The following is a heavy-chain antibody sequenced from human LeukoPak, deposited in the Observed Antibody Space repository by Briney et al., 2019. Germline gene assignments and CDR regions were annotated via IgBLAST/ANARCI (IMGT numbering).Heavy chain of an antibody. CDR3: AMSENYYDSSGYPD. V-gene: IGHV1-8*02. Sequence: GASVKVSCKASGYTFTGYFMQWVRQATGQGLEWMGWMNPNSGNTGYAQKFQGRVTMTRNTSISTAYMELSSLRSEDTAVYYCAMSENYYDSSGYPDWGQGTLVTVSS. J-gene: IGHJ4*02. D-gene: IGHD3-22*01. CDR1: GYTFTGYF. CDR2: MNPNSGNT.